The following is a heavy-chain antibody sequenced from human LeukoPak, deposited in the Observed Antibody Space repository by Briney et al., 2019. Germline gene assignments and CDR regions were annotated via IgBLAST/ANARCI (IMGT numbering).Heavy chain of an antibody. J-gene: IGHJ3*02. CDR2: IYYSGST. CDR3: ARNTQPASIITMIVVGGAFDI. V-gene: IGHV4-39*01. Sequence: SSETLSLTCTVSGGSISSSSYYWGWIRQPPGKGLEWIGSIYYSGSTYYNPSLKSRVTISVDTSKNQFSLKLSSVTAADTAVYYCARNTQPASIITMIVVGGAFDIWGQGTMVTVSS. D-gene: IGHD3-22*01. CDR1: GGSISSSSYY.